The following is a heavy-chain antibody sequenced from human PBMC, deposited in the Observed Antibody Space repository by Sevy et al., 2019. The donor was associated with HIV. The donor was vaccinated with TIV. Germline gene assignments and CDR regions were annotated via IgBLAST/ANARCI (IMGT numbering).Heavy chain of an antibody. J-gene: IGHJ4*02. Sequence: SETLSLTCAVSGVSFSDYNWAWIRQPPGKGLEWIGEVSQSGSANYNPSLRSRVIMSLDTSNNHFSLKLTSVTAADTAVYYCARGPLFSPEYCSGGSCPTIDYWSQGTLVTVSS. CDR3: ARGPLFSPEYCSGGSCPTIDY. CDR2: VSQSGSA. V-gene: IGHV4-34*01. CDR1: GVSFSDYN. D-gene: IGHD2-15*01.